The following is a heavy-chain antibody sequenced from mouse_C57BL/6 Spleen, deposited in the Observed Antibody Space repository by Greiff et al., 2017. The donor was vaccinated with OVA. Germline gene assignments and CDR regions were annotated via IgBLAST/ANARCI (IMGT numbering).Heavy chain of an antibody. CDR2: ISSGGSYT. V-gene: IGHV5-6*02. CDR1: GFTFSSYG. CDR3: ARRLAFYAMDY. Sequence: EVKLMESGGDLVKPGGSLKLSCAASGFTFSSYGMSWVRQTPDKRLEWVATISSGGSYTYYPDSVKGRFTISRDNAKNTLYLQMSSLKSEDTAMYYCARRLAFYAMDYWGQGTSVTVSS. J-gene: IGHJ4*01.